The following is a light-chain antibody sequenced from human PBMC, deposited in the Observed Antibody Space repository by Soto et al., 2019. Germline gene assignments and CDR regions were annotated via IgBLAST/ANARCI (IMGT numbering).Light chain of an antibody. CDR2: VAS. Sequence: DIQMTQSPSSLSASVGDRVTITCRASQSIDNYLNWYQQKLGKAPKLRIYVASSLQSGVPTRFSGSGSAKFFNIAISSLQPEDVANYYCQQSYRLPYTFGQGTKLEIK. CDR3: QQSYRLPYT. J-gene: IGKJ2*01. CDR1: QSIDNY. V-gene: IGKV1-39*01.